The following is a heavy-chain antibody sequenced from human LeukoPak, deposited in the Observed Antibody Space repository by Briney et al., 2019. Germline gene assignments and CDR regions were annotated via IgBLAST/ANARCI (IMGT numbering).Heavy chain of an antibody. CDR2: ISAYNGNT. CDR1: GYTFTSYG. V-gene: IGHV1-18*01. CDR3: ASSYDILTSNAMDV. Sequence: ASVKVSCKASGYTFTSYGISWVRQAPGQGLERMGWISAYNGNTNYAQKLQGRVTMTTDTSTSTAYMELRSLRSDDTAVYYCASSYDILTSNAMDVWGQGTTVTVSS. D-gene: IGHD3-9*01. J-gene: IGHJ6*02.